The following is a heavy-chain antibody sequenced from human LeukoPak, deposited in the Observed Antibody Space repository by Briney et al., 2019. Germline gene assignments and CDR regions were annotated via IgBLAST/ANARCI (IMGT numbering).Heavy chain of an antibody. D-gene: IGHD4-23*01. CDR2: IYHSGST. CDR1: GYSISSGYY. Sequence: SETLSLTCTVSGYSISSGYYWGWIRQPPGKGLEWIGGIYHSGSTYYNPSLKSRVTISVDTSKNQFSLKLSSVTAADTAVYYCAKPTSTVATPPDYWGQGTLVTVSS. V-gene: IGHV4-38-2*02. J-gene: IGHJ4*02. CDR3: AKPTSTVATPPDY.